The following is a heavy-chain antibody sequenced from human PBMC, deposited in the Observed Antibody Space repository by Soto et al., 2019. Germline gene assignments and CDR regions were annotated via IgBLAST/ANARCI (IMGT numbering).Heavy chain of an antibody. J-gene: IGHJ5*02. CDR3: GRDLTSNANCIDP. D-gene: IGHD2-2*01. V-gene: IGHV4-30-4*01. Sequence: SETLSLTGSVSGDYMHVGGYYWTWIRQRPGKGLEWMGYIYYTGKTYYNPSLESRLTMSVDRSKNQFSLRLTSVTAADTAVYFCGRDLTSNANCIDPWGQGTLVTVSS. CDR1: GDYMHVGGYY. CDR2: IYYTGKT.